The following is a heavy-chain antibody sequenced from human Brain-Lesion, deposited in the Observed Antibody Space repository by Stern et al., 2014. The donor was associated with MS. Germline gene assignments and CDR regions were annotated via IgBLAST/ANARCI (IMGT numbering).Heavy chain of an antibody. CDR1: GYIFTGYY. CDR3: ARDQRGITIFGVVTDYYYLGMDV. V-gene: IGHV1-2*02. D-gene: IGHD3-3*01. J-gene: IGHJ6*02. Sequence: VQLVESGAEVKKLGASVKVSCKPSGYIFTGYYIHWVRQAHGQGLEWTAWIKPTTGGAKEGKKIPGRVTMSRDTSISTAYVELSSLTSDDTAVYYCARDQRGITIFGVVTDYYYLGMDVWGQGTTVTVSS. CDR2: IKPTTGGA.